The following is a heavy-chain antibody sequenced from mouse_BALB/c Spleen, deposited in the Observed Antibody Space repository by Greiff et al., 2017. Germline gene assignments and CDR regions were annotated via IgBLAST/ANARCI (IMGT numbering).Heavy chain of an antibody. CDR1: GFSLTSYG. CDR3: AREDDYDVKFAY. V-gene: IGHV2-9*02. Sequence: VKLMESGPGLVAPSQSLSITCTVSGFSLTSYGVHWVRQPPGKGLEWLGVIWAGGSTNYNSALMSRLSISKDNSKSQVFLRMNSLQTDDTAMYYCAREDDYDVKFAYWGQGTLVTVSA. CDR2: IWAGGST. J-gene: IGHJ3*01. D-gene: IGHD2-4*01.